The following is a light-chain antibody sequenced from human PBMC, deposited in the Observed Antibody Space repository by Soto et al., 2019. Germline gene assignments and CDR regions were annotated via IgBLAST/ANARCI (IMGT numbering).Light chain of an antibody. CDR3: HHYET. J-gene: IGKJ1*01. CDR1: QSISTW. CDR2: GAS. V-gene: IGKV3-20*01. Sequence: QSPSTLSASEGDRVTITCRASQSISTWLAWYQQKPGQAPRLLIYGASSRATGIPDRFSGSGSGTDFTLTISRLEPEDFAVYYCHHYETFGQGTMV.